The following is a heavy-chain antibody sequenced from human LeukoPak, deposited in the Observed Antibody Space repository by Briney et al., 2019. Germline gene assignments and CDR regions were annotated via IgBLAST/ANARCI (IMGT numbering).Heavy chain of an antibody. CDR1: GYTFTSYG. V-gene: IGHV1-18*01. D-gene: IGHD2-2*01. CDR3: ARVCSSTSCYYYSGPPYGMDV. J-gene: IGHJ6*02. Sequence: GASVKVSCTASGYTFTSYGISWVRQAPGQGLGWMGWISAYNGNTNYAQKLKGRVTMTTDTSTSTAYMELRSLRSDDTAVYYCARVCSSTSCYYYSGPPYGMDVWGQGTTVTVSS. CDR2: ISAYNGNT.